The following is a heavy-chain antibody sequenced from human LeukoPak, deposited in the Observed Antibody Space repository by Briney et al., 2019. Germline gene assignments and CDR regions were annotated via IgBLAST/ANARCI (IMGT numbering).Heavy chain of an antibody. CDR1: GGSISSSSYY. CDR3: ARRVDIVARYYFDY. J-gene: IGHJ4*02. V-gene: IGHV4-39*01. D-gene: IGHD5-12*01. Sequence: SETLSLTCTVSGGSISSSSYYWGWIRQPPGEALEWIGSIYYSGSTNYIPSLKSRLTISVDTSKNQFSLKLSSVTAADTAVYYCARRVDIVARYYFDYWGQGTLVTVSS. CDR2: IYYSGST.